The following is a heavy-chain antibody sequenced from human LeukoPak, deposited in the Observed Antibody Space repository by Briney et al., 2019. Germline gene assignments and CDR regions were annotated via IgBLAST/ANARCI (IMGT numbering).Heavy chain of an antibody. CDR1: GGSISSGSYY. CDR2: IYTSGST. V-gene: IGHV4-61*02. Sequence: PSETLSLTCTVSGGSISSGSYYWSWIRQPAGKGLEWIGRIYTSGSTNYNPSLKSRVTISVDTSKNQFSLKLRSVTAADTAVYYCARSFTGIVGTTYYYYYMDVWGKGTTVTVSS. J-gene: IGHJ6*03. CDR3: ARSFTGIVGTTYYYYYMDV. D-gene: IGHD1-26*01.